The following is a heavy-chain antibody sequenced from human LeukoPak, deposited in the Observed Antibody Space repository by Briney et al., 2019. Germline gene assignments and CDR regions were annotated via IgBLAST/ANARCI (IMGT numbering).Heavy chain of an antibody. CDR3: ARLHGGSGSYDLDY. CDR1: GCGFTSYW. D-gene: IGHD3-10*01. V-gene: IGHV5-51*01. Sequence: GESLKISCKGSGCGFTSYWIGWGRQMPGKGREWMGIIYPGDSDTRYSPSFQGQVTISADKSISTAYLQWSSLKASDTAMYYCARLHGGSGSYDLDYWGQGTLVTVSS. J-gene: IGHJ4*02. CDR2: IYPGDSDT.